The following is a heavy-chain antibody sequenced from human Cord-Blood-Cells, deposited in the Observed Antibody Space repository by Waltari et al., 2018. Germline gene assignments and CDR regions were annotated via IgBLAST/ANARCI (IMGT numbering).Heavy chain of an antibody. CDR3: ARCGYCSSTSCYAAFDI. J-gene: IGHJ3*02. CDR1: GGSVSSGSYY. Sequence: QVQLQESGPGLVKPSETLSLTCTVPGGSVSSGSYYWSWIRQPPGKGLEWIGYIYYSGSTNYNPSLKSRVTISVDTSKNQFSLKLSSVTAADTAVYYCARCGYCSSTSCYAAFDIWGQGTMVTVSS. D-gene: IGHD2-2*03. CDR2: IYYSGST. V-gene: IGHV4-61*01.